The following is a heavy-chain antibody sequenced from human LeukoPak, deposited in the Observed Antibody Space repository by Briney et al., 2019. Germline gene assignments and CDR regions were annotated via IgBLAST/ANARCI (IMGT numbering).Heavy chain of an antibody. CDR2: MNPNSGNT. Sequence: ASVKVSCKASGYTFTSYDIHWVRQATGQGLDWMGWMNPNSGNTGYGQKFQGRVTVTMDTSMRTAYMELSSLRSEDTAVYYCARGLRYSGLSYDYWGQGTLVTVSS. J-gene: IGHJ4*02. CDR1: GYTFTSYD. V-gene: IGHV1-8*02. CDR3: ARGLRYSGLSYDY. D-gene: IGHD5-12*01.